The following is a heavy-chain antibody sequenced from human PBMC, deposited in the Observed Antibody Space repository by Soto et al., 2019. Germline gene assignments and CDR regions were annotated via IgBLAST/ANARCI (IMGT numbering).Heavy chain of an antibody. CDR3: AARNDGSGSLDY. CDR2: IYHSGTT. CDR1: GGSISSSKW. J-gene: IGHJ4*02. Sequence: QVQLQESGPGLAKPSGTLSLTCAVSGGSISSSKWWSWVRQPPGKGLEWTGEIYHSGTTNYNPSLKSRVTISVDKSKNQFYLKLNAVTAADTAVYYCAARNDGSGSLDYWGQGTLVTVSS. D-gene: IGHD3-10*01. V-gene: IGHV4-4*02.